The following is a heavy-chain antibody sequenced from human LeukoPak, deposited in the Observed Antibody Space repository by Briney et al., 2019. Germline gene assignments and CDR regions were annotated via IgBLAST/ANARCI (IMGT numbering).Heavy chain of an antibody. V-gene: IGHV4-4*09. CDR1: GGSISSYY. CDR2: ICPSGSA. J-gene: IGHJ6*03. CDR3: ARRNHYFYYMDV. Sequence: SETLSLTCTVPGGSISSYYWSWIRQSPVKGLEWIGYICPSGSAFYNPSLESRVTISLDTSENQFSLTLSSVTAADTAVYYCARRNHYFYYMDVWGKGTTVTVSS.